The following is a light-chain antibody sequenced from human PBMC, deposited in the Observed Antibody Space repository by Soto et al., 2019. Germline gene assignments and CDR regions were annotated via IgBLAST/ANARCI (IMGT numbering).Light chain of an antibody. CDR1: QSVISY. V-gene: IGKV3-11*01. CDR3: QQRSSWPLT. J-gene: IGKJ4*01. Sequence: EIVLTQSPATLSLSPGERATLSCRASQSVISYLAWYQQRPGQAPRVLIYDASKRATGIPARFSGSGSGTDFSLTTSSLEPEDFAVYYCQQRSSWPLTFGGGTKVEIK. CDR2: DAS.